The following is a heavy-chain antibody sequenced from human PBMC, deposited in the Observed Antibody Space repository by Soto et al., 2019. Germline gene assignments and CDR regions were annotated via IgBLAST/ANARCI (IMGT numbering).Heavy chain of an antibody. V-gene: IGHV3-23*01. D-gene: IGHD2-2*01. CDR3: AKANSAGGYCSSTSCYAGYYYYYMDV. J-gene: IGHJ6*03. CDR1: GFTFSSYA. CDR2: ISGSGGST. Sequence: GGSLRLSCAASGFTFSSYAMSWVRQAPGKGLEWVSAISGSGGSTYYADSVKGRFTISRDNSKNTLYLQMNSLRAEDTAVYYCAKANSAGGYCSSTSCYAGYYYYYMDVWGKGTTVTVSS.